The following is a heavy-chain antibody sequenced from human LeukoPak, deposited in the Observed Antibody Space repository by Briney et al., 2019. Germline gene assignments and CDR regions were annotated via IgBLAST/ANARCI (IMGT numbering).Heavy chain of an antibody. Sequence: HPGGSLRLSCAASGFTFSSYWMHWVRQAPGKGLVWVSRINSDGSSTSYADSVKGRFTISRDNAKNTLYLQMNSLRAEDTAVYYCARGRAVVPAAPYYYYGMDVWGQGTTVTVSS. CDR1: GFTFSSYW. CDR2: INSDGSST. CDR3: ARGRAVVPAAPYYYYGMDV. J-gene: IGHJ6*02. V-gene: IGHV3-74*01. D-gene: IGHD2-2*01.